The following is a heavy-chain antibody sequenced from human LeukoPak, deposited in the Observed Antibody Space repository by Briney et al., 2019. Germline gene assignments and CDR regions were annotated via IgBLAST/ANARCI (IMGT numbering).Heavy chain of an antibody. D-gene: IGHD3-22*01. CDR1: GYTFTGYY. Sequence: GASVRVSCKASGYTFTGYYMHWVRQAPGQGLEWMGWINPNSGGTNYAQKFQGRVTMTRDTSISTAYMELSRLRSDDTAVYYCARGAHYHDSSEGYDYWGQGTLVTVSS. V-gene: IGHV1-2*02. CDR2: INPNSGGT. CDR3: ARGAHYHDSSEGYDY. J-gene: IGHJ4*02.